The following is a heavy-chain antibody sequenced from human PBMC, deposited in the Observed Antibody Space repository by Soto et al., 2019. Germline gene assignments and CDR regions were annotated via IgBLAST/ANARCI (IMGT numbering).Heavy chain of an antibody. CDR3: GKGRSYYYYGVDV. V-gene: IGHV3-23*01. J-gene: IGHJ6*02. CDR1: GFTFSSYA. CDR2: ISGSGDST. Sequence: GGSLRLSCAASGFTFSSYAMSWVRQAPGKGLEWVSGISGSGDSTYYADSVKGRFTISRDNSKSTLYLQMNSLRAEDTAVYYCGKGRSYYYYGVDVWGQGTTVTVSS.